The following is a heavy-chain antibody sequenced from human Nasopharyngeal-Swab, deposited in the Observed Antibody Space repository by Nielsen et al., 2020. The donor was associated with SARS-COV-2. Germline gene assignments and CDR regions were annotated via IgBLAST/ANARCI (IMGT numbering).Heavy chain of an antibody. Sequence: ASVKVSCKASGYTFTGYYIHWVRQAPGQGLEWMGRINPNSGGTDYAQKFEGRVTMTRDTSISTAYMELSRLRYDDTAVYYCARGGYSYGSSYGMDVWGQGTTVTVSS. CDR2: INPNSGGT. CDR1: GYTFTGYY. CDR3: ARGGYSYGSSYGMDV. V-gene: IGHV1-2*06. D-gene: IGHD5-18*01. J-gene: IGHJ6*02.